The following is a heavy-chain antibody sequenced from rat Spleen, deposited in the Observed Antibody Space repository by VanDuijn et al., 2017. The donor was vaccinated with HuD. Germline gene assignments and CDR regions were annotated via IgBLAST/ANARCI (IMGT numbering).Heavy chain of an antibody. V-gene: IGHV5-29*01. CDR1: GFNFNDYW. J-gene: IGHJ2*01. D-gene: IGHD1-4*01. Sequence: EVKLVESGGGLVQPGRSLKLSCAASGFNFNDYWMGWVRQAPGKGLEWVATISYGDSSGHSSTYYRDSVKGRFTISRDNEKSSLYLQMDSLRSEDTATYYCARRHFGYTDYFDYWGQGVMVTVSS. CDR2: ISYGDSSGHSST. CDR3: ARRHFGYTDYFDY.